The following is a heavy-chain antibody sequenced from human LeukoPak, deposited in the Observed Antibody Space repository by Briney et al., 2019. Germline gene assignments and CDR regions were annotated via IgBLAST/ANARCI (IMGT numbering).Heavy chain of an antibody. V-gene: IGHV3-66*01. CDR3: ARRLLTGYYEF. D-gene: IGHD3-9*01. J-gene: IGHJ4*02. CDR1: GFTVSSTY. Sequence: PGGSLRLSCAASGFTVSSTYMSWVRQAPGKGLEWVSVFYSGDTTYYANSVKGRFTISRDNSKNMLYLQMNSLRTEDTAVYYCARRLLTGYYEFWGQGTLVTVSS. CDR2: FYSGDTT.